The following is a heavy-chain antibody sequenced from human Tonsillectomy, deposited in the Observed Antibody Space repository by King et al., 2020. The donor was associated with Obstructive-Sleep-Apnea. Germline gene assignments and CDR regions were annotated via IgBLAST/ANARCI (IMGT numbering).Heavy chain of an antibody. D-gene: IGHD6-13*01. CDR2: ISVYNGVT. V-gene: IGHV1-18*04. CDR3: ARYAYAAVGSTDYFDY. CDR1: GYTFTSYG. J-gene: IGHJ4*02. Sequence: QLVQSGVEVKKPGASVKVPCKASGYTFTSYGITWVRLAPGQGLEWMGWISVYNGVTKYAQKFQGRVTMTTDTSTNTAYMELRSLRSDDTAVYYCARYAYAAVGSTDYFDYWGQGTLVTVSS.